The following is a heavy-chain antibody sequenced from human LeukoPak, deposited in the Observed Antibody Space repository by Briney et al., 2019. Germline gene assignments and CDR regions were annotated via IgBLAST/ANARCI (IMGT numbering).Heavy chain of an antibody. J-gene: IGHJ5*02. D-gene: IGHD3-22*01. CDR2: IIPMLGTT. Sequence: SVKVSCKASGDIFSSYALSWVRQAPGQGLEWMGRIIPMLGTTSYAQKFQGRVTITTDESTSTAYMEVRSLRSEDTAVYYCARDEYYYDSSGYYHWGQGTLVTVSS. CDR1: GDIFSSYA. CDR3: ARDEYYYDSSGYYH. V-gene: IGHV1-69*11.